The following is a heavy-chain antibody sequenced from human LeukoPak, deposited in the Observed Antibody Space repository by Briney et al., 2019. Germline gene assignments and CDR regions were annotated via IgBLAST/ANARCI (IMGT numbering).Heavy chain of an antibody. CDR2: ISDSGGDT. CDR3: AKRIQYSSSSAYFDY. CDR1: GFTFNNYA. V-gene: IGHV3-23*01. D-gene: IGHD6-6*01. Sequence: GGSLRLAWAVSGFTFNNYAMSWVRQAPGKGLEWVSAISDSGGDTYYADSVKGQFTISRDNFKNTLYLQMNSLRAEDTATYYCAKRIQYSSSSAYFDYWGQGTLVTVSS. J-gene: IGHJ4*02.